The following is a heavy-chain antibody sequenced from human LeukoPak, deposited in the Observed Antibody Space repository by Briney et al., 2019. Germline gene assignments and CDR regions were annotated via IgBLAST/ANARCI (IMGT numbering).Heavy chain of an antibody. Sequence: SVKVSCKASGGTFSSYAISWVRQAPGQGLEWMGRIIPIFGIANYAQKFQGRVTITADKSTSTAYMELSSLRSEDTAVYYCARDKGDYKYYHYGMDVWGQGTTVTVSS. V-gene: IGHV1-69*04. J-gene: IGHJ6*02. CDR3: ARDKGDYKYYHYGMDV. D-gene: IGHD4-17*01. CDR2: IIPIFGIA. CDR1: GGTFSSYA.